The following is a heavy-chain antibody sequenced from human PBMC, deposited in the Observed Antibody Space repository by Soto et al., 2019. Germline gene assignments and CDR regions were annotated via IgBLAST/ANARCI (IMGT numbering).Heavy chain of an antibody. CDR3: AKGGWYTSSSPSDC. V-gene: IGHV3-30*18. CDR2: MSYDGSHQ. CDR1: GFTLSGND. J-gene: IGHJ4*02. Sequence: QVQLVESGGGVVQPGRSLRLSCAASGFTLSGNDTHWVRQAPGKGPEWVAVMSYDGSHQYYADSVKGRFTISRDTSKSTLYLQMNSLRTEDTAVYYCAKGGWYTSSSPSDCWGQGTLVTVSS. D-gene: IGHD6-6*01.